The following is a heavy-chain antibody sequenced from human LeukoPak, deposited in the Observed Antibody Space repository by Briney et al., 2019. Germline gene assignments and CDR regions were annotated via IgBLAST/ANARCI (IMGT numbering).Heavy chain of an antibody. CDR1: GFTFSTYF. CDR3: ARERQDAILHSGAFDI. CDR2: IASNGSHT. V-gene: IGHV3-30-3*01. Sequence: GGSLRLSCAASGFTFSTYFMHWVRQAPGKGLEWVADIASNGSHTFYAESVKGRFTISRDNSKNTLYLQMNSLRAEDTAVYFCARERQDAILHSGAFDIWGEGTMVSVSS. J-gene: IGHJ3*02. D-gene: IGHD2-21*01.